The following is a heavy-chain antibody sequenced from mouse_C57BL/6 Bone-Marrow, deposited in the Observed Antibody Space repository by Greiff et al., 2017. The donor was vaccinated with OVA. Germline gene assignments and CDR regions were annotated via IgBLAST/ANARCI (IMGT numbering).Heavy chain of an antibody. V-gene: IGHV1-81*01. CDR2: IYPRSGNT. Sequence: QVQLKESGAELARPGASVKLSCTASGYTFTSYGISWVKQRTGQGLEWIGEIYPRSGNTYYNEKFKGKATLTADKSSSTAYMGLRRLTSEDSAVYFCEREGLWLRRRAWFAYWGQGTLVTVSA. J-gene: IGHJ3*01. CDR1: GYTFTSYG. CDR3: EREGLWLRRRAWFAY. D-gene: IGHD2-2*01.